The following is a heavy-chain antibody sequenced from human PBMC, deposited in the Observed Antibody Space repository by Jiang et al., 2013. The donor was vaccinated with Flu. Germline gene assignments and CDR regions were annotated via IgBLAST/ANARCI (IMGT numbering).Heavy chain of an antibody. Sequence: VQLVESGAEVKEPGESLRISCEGSGYRFTNHWINWVRQMPGKAWSGWGGLILVTLIPPTVRPRRPRHLSTDRSTSTAYLQWSSLKASDTAMYYCARQYSSAYYAGVWFDSWGQGTSVTVSS. CDR3: ARQYSSAYYAGVWFDS. CDR2: LILVTLIP. D-gene: IGHD6-19*01. V-gene: IGHV5-10-1*03. CDR1: GYRFTNHW. J-gene: IGHJ5*01.